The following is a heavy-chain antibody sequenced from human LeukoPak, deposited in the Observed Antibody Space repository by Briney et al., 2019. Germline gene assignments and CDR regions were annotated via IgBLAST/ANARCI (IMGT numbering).Heavy chain of an antibody. J-gene: IGHJ2*01. CDR3: ARVQLAAADDFWYFDL. Sequence: ASQKVSSKTSRYTSARYYLTWVRQAPGKRLEWMGWISVNNGNTNFAQKFRGRLTMTTDTSTSTVDMELRSLRSDDTAVYYCARVQLAAADDFWYFDLWGRGTLVTVSS. V-gene: IGHV1-18*04. CDR2: ISVNNGNT. CDR1: RYTSARYY. D-gene: IGHD6-13*01.